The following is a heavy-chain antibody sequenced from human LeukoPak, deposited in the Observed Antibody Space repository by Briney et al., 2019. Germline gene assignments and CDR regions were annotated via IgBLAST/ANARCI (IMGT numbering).Heavy chain of an antibody. D-gene: IGHD3-10*01. Sequence: TSETLSLTCAVYGGYLSGYYWSWIRQPPGKGLEWIGEINHSGSTNYNPSLKSRVTISVDTSKNQFSLKLSSVTAADTAVYYCARKPSGRLDYWGQGTLVTVSS. V-gene: IGHV4-34*01. J-gene: IGHJ4*02. CDR3: ARKPSGRLDY. CDR2: INHSGST. CDR1: GGYLSGYY.